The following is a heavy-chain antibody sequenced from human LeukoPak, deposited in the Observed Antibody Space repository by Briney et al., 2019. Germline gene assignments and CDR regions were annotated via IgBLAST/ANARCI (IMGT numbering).Heavy chain of an antibody. CDR1: GYTFTGYY. CDR2: INPNSGGT. Sequence: ASVKVSCKASGYTFTGYYMHWVRQAPGQGLEWMGWINPNSGGTNYAQKFQGRVTMTTDTSTSTAYMELRSLRSDDTAVYYCARSYYYDSSGYYALYYGMDVWGQGTTVTVSS. V-gene: IGHV1-2*02. CDR3: ARSYYYDSSGYYALYYGMDV. D-gene: IGHD3-22*01. J-gene: IGHJ6*02.